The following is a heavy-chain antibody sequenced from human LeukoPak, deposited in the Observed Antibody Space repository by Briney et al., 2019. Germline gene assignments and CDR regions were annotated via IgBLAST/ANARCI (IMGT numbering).Heavy chain of an antibody. CDR3: ARDEYYYGMDV. CDR1: RFTFSSYN. J-gene: IGHJ6*02. Sequence: GGSLRLSCAASRFTFSSYNMNWVRQAPGKGLEWVSSISSGRSYIYYADSVKGRFTISRDNAKNSLYLQMNSLRAEDTAVYYCARDEYYYGMDVWGQGTTVTVSS. V-gene: IGHV3-21*01. CDR2: ISSGRSYI.